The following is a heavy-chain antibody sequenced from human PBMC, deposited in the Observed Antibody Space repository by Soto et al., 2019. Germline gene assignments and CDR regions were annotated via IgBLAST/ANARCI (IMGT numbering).Heavy chain of an antibody. CDR3: ASSPAPSTGYYFWFDP. D-gene: IGHD3-9*01. Sequence: GASVKVSCKASGYTFTSYGISWVRQAPGQGLEWMGWISAYNGNTNYAQKLQGRVTMTTDTSTSTAYMELRSLRSDDTAVYYCASSPAPSTGYYFWFDPWGQGTLVTVSS. CDR2: ISAYNGNT. V-gene: IGHV1-18*01. J-gene: IGHJ5*02. CDR1: GYTFTSYG.